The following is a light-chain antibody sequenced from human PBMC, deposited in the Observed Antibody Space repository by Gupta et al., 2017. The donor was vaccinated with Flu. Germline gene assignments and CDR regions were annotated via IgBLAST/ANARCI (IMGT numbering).Light chain of an antibody. Sequence: EIVLTQSPGTLSLSPGERATLSCRASQSIISNYVAWYQQKPGQAPRLLIYAASTRATGIPDKFSGGGSARDFTLTISRLEPEDFAVYYCHQYGSSPETFGQGTRVEIK. V-gene: IGKV3-20*01. CDR2: AAS. J-gene: IGKJ1*01. CDR3: HQYGSSPET. CDR1: QSIISNY.